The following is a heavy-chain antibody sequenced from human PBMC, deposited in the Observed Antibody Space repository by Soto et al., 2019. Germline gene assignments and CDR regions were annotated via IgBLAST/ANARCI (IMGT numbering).Heavy chain of an antibody. J-gene: IGHJ6*02. CDR3: ARLEGGPPVLVYV. CDR2: IIPIFGTA. V-gene: IGHV1-69*13. D-gene: IGHD3-16*01. CDR1: GGTFSSYA. Sequence: SVKVSCKASGGTFSSYAISWVRQAPGQGLDWMGGIIPIFGTANYAQKFQGRVTITADESTSTAYMELSSLRSEDTAVYFCARLEGGPPVLVYVWSQGTTVTVS.